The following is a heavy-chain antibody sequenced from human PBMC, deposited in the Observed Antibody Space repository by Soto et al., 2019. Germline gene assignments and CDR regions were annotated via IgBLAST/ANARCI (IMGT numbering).Heavy chain of an antibody. CDR1: GGSISSYY. D-gene: IGHD5-12*01. CDR3: ARGHGVATTMGWFDP. Sequence: TSETLSLTCTVSGGSISSYYWSWIRQPPGKGLEWIGYIYYSGSTNYNPSLKSRVTISVDTSKNQFSLKLSSVTAEDTAVYYCARGHGVATTMGWFDPWGQGTPVTVSS. V-gene: IGHV4-59*12. J-gene: IGHJ5*02. CDR2: IYYSGST.